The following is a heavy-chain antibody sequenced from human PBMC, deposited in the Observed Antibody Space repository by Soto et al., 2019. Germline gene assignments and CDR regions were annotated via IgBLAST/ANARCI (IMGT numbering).Heavy chain of an antibody. CDR1: GYTFTSYG. Sequence: ASVKVSCKASGYTFTSYGISWVRQAPGQGLEWMGWISAYNGNTNYAQKLQGRVTMTTDTSTSTAYMELRSLRSDDTAVYYCARDHCSSTSCYFYYGMDVWGQGTTVTVSS. CDR2: ISAYNGNT. D-gene: IGHD2-2*01. J-gene: IGHJ6*02. V-gene: IGHV1-18*04. CDR3: ARDHCSSTSCYFYYGMDV.